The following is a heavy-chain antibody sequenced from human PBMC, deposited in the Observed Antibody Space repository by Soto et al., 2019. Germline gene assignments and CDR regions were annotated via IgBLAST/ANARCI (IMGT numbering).Heavy chain of an antibody. D-gene: IGHD2-2*01. CDR1: GYTFTSYY. V-gene: IGHV1-46*01. CDR2: INPSGGST. Sequence: ASVKVSCKASGYTFTSYYMHWVRQAPGQGLEWMGIINPSGGSTSYAQKFQGRVTMTRDTSTSTVYMELSSLRSEDTAVYYCAREIVVVPAAMLGAYYYGMDVWGQGTTVTVSS. J-gene: IGHJ6*02. CDR3: AREIVVVPAAMLGAYYYGMDV.